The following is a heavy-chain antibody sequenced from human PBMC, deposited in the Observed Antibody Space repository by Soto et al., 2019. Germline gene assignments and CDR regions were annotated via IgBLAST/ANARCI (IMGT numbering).Heavy chain of an antibody. CDR3: ARGDYGDYIGYGMDV. D-gene: IGHD4-17*01. Sequence: QVQLVESGGGVVQPGRSLRVSCAASGFTFTNYAMQWVRQAPGKGLEWLAVIWYDGSNKYYADSVKGRFTISRDNSKNTLYLQMNSLRAEDTAVYYCARGDYGDYIGYGMDVWGQGTTVTVSS. J-gene: IGHJ6*02. CDR1: GFTFTNYA. V-gene: IGHV3-33*01. CDR2: IWYDGSNK.